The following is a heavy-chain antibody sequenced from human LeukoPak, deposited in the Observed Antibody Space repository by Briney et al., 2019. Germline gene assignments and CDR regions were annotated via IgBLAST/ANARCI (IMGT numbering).Heavy chain of an antibody. V-gene: IGHV3-23*01. CDR1: GFTFSSYA. CDR2: ISGSGVGT. D-gene: IGHD3-10*01. Sequence: GGSLRLSCAASGFTFSSYAMSWVRQAPGKGLEWVSVISGSGVGTYYADSVKGRFTISRDNSKNTLYLQMNSLRAEDTAVYYCAISPGSITMVRGPESIDYWGQGTLVTVPS. J-gene: IGHJ4*02. CDR3: AISPGSITMVRGPESIDY.